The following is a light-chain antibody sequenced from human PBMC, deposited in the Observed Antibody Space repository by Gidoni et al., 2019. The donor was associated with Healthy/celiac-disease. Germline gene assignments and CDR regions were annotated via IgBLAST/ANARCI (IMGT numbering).Light chain of an antibody. V-gene: IGLV2-14*03. CDR3: SSYTSSSTVV. CDR1: SSDVGGYNY. J-gene: IGLJ2*01. Sequence: QSALTQHASVSGSPGQSITISCTGTSSDVGGYNYVSWYQQHPGKAPKLMIYDVSNRPSGVSTRFSGSKSGNTASLTLSGLQAEDEADYYCSSYTSSSTVVFGGGTKLTVL. CDR2: DVS.